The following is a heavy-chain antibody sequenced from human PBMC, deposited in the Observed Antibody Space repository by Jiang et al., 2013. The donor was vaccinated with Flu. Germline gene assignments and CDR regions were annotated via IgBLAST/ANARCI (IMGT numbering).Heavy chain of an antibody. J-gene: IGHJ3*02. CDR2: TYYRSKWYN. D-gene: IGHD3-22*01. Sequence: TLSLTCAISGDSVSSNSAAWNWIRQSPSRGLEWLGRTYYRSKWYNDYAVSVKSRITINPDTSKNQFSLQLNSVTPEDTAVYYCARDYYDSSGYYFEENAFDIWGQGTMVTVSS. V-gene: IGHV6-1*01. CDR3: ARDYYDSSGYYFEENAFDI. CDR1: GDSVSSNSAA.